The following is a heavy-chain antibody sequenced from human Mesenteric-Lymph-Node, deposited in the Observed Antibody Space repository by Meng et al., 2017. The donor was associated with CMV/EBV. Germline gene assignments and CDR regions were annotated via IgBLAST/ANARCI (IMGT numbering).Heavy chain of an antibody. CDR3: ARVRAGPVIRFEIMDV. CDR2: IGSRGSPI. CDR1: GFTFDAYE. V-gene: IGHV3-48*03. D-gene: IGHD3/OR15-3a*01. J-gene: IGHJ6*02. Sequence: GESLKISCAASGFTFDAYEMNWVRQAPGKGLEWVSYIGSRGSPIYYADSVKGRFTVSRDNAKNSLYLQMNSLRAEDTGVYSCARVRAGPVIRFEIMDVWGQGTTVTVSS.